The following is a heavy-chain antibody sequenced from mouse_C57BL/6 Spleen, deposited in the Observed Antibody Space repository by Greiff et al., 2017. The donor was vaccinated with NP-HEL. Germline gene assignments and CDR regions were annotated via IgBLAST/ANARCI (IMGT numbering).Heavy chain of an antibody. V-gene: IGHV14-2*01. CDR2: IDPEDGET. CDR1: GFNIKDYY. Sequence: EVQGVESGAELVKPGASVKLSCTASGFNIKDYYMHWVKQRTEQGLEWIGRIDPEDGETKYAPKFQGKATITADTSSNTAYLQLSSLTSEDTAVYYCARSVTAQAAYYYAMDYWGQGTSVTVSS. D-gene: IGHD3-2*02. CDR3: ARSVTAQAAYYYAMDY. J-gene: IGHJ4*01.